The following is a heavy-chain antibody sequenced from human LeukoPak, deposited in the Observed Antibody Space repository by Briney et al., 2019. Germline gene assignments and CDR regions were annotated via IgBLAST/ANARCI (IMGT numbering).Heavy chain of an antibody. CDR1: GFTFSSYS. CDR3: AKVGEAYSSSWDGFDI. CDR2: ISSSSSTI. J-gene: IGHJ3*02. Sequence: PGGSLRLSCAASGFTFSSYSMNWVRQAPGKGLEWVSYISSSSSTIYYADSVKGRFTISRDNAKNSLYLQLNSLRAEDTAVYYCAKVGEAYSSSWDGFDIWGQGTMVTVSS. V-gene: IGHV3-48*01. D-gene: IGHD6-13*01.